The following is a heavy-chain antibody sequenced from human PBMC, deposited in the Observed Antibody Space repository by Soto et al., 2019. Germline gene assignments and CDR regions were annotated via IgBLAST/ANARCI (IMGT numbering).Heavy chain of an antibody. CDR1: GFTFSSYW. J-gene: IGHJ4*02. Sequence: QSGGSLRLSCAASGFTFSSYWMSWVRQAPGKGLEWVANIKQDGSEKYYVDSVKGRFTISRNNAKNSLYLQMNSLRAEDTAVYYCARDFRTMPGLYGYWGQGTLVTVSS. CDR2: IKQDGSEK. D-gene: IGHD2-2*01. V-gene: IGHV3-7*01. CDR3: ARDFRTMPGLYGY.